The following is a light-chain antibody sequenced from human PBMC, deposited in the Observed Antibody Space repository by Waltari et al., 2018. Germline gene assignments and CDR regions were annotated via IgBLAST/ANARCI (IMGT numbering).Light chain of an antibody. Sequence: QSALTQPASVSGSPGQSITISCTGTSSDVGSYNLVSWYQQHPSKAPKVMIYEVNKRPSGLSNRFSGSKSGNTASLTISGLQAEDEADYCCCSYAGSDTHVIFGGGTKLTVL. V-gene: IGLV2-23*02. CDR1: SSDVGSYNL. CDR3: CSYAGSDTHVI. J-gene: IGLJ2*01. CDR2: EVN.